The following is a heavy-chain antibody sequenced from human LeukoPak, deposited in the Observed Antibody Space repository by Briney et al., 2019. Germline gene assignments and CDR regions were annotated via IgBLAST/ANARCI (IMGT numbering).Heavy chain of an antibody. D-gene: IGHD1-26*01. J-gene: IGHJ4*02. CDR1: GFTFRSYG. Sequence: PGGSLRLSCAASGFTFRSYGMHWVRQAPGKGREWVSRISSDDVNNPYYADSVKGQFTMSRDNSKNTLYLQMDTLRAEDTAIYYCVRGRTSASFFDFWGQGILVTVST. V-gene: IGHV3-23*01. CDR2: ISSDDVNNP. CDR3: VRGRTSASFFDF.